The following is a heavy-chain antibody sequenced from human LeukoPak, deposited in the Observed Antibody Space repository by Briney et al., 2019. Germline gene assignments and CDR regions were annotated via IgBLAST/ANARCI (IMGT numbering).Heavy chain of an antibody. CDR1: GFTFGSYG. J-gene: IGHJ4*02. D-gene: IGHD6-13*01. Sequence: AGRSLRLSCAASGFTFGSYGMHWVRQAPGKGLAWVAVIWYDGSNKYYADSVKGRFTISRDNSKNTLYLRMNSLRAEDTAVYYCARGGAAAGGLDYWGQGTLVTVSS. V-gene: IGHV3-33*01. CDR2: IWYDGSNK. CDR3: ARGGAAAGGLDY.